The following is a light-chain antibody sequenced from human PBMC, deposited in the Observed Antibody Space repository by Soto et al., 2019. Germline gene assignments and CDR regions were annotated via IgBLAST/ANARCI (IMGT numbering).Light chain of an antibody. Sequence: VLTQTPLSSPVTLGQPASISCRSSQSLVYSDGNTYLSWLQQRPGQPPRLLIYQVSNRFSGVPDRFSGSGAGTDFKLKISRVEAEDVGVYSCIQFSLFPRTFGQGTKVEIK. J-gene: IGKJ1*01. CDR1: QSLVYSDGNTY. CDR2: QVS. V-gene: IGKV2-24*01. CDR3: IQFSLFPRT.